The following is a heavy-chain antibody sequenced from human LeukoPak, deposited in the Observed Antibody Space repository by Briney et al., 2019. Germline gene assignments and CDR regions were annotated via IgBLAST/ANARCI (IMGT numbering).Heavy chain of an antibody. J-gene: IGHJ4*02. CDR3: ARKAGAAAVPDY. CDR2: ISSSSSYT. V-gene: IGHV3-21*01. Sequence: PGGSLRLSCAASGFTFSSYSMNRVRQAPGKGLEWVSSISSSSSYTYYADSVKGRFTISRDNAKNSLYLQMNSLRAEDTAVYYCARKAGAAAVPDYWGQGTLVTVSS. CDR1: GFTFSSYS. D-gene: IGHD6-13*01.